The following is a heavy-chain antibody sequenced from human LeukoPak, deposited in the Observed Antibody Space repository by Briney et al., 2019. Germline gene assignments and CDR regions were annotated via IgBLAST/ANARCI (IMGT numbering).Heavy chain of an antibody. D-gene: IGHD5-18*01. CDR1: GFTFSTYW. J-gene: IGHJ4*02. V-gene: IGHV3-7*01. CDR2: TKEDGGEK. Sequence: AGGSLRLSCAASGFTFSTYWMSWVRQAPGKGLERVANTKEDGGEKYYVDSVKGRFTISRDNAENSLYLQMNSLRAEDTAVYYCAKDRNSYGCDYWGQGTLVTVSS. CDR3: AKDRNSYGCDY.